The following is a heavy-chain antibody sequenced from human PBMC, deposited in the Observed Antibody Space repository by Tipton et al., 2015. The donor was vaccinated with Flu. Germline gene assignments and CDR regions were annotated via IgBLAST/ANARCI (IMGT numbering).Heavy chain of an antibody. CDR1: GFTFSSHS. J-gene: IGHJ4*02. CDR2: ISSDGSNK. V-gene: IGHV3-30*03. CDR3: ASGDY. Sequence: SLRLSCAVSGFTFSSHSMSWVRQAPGKGLEWVAVISSDGSNKYYADSVKGRFTISRDNSKNTLYLQMNSLRAEDTAVYYCASGDYWSQGTLVTVSS.